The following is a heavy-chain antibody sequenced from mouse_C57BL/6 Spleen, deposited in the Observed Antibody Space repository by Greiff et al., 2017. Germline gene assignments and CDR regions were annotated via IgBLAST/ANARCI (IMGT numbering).Heavy chain of an antibody. J-gene: IGHJ3*01. Sequence: VQLQQPGAELVRPGSSVKLSCKASGYTFTSYWMHWVKQRPIQGLEGIGNIDPSDSETHYNQKFKDKATVTVDKSSSTAYMQLSSLTSEDSAVYYCARTSMVTTSFAYWGQGTLVTVSA. D-gene: IGHD2-2*01. CDR1: GYTFTSYW. CDR2: IDPSDSET. V-gene: IGHV1-52*01. CDR3: ARTSMVTTSFAY.